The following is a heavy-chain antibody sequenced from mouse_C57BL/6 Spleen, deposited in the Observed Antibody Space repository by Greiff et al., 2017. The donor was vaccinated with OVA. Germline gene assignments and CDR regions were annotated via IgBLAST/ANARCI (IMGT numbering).Heavy chain of an antibody. Sequence: QVQLQQSGAELVRPGASVTLSCKASGYTFTDYEMHWVKQTPVHGLEWIGAIDPETGGTAYNQKFKGKAILTADKSSSTAYMELRSLTSEDSAVYYCTRELVWYFDVWGTGTTVAVSS. CDR1: GYTFTDYE. CDR3: TRELVWYFDV. V-gene: IGHV1-15*01. J-gene: IGHJ1*03. D-gene: IGHD4-1*01. CDR2: IDPETGGT.